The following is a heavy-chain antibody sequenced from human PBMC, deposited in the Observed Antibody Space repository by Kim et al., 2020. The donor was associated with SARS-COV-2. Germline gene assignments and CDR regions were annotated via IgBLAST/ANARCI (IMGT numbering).Heavy chain of an antibody. V-gene: IGHV1-3*01. D-gene: IGHD3-10*01. CDR2: INAGNGNT. CDR1: GYTFTSYA. J-gene: IGHJ4*02. CDR3: ARATGVTMVRGVINPLGY. Sequence: ASVKVSCKASGYTFTSYAMHWVRQAPGQRLEWMGWINAGNGNTKYSQKFQGRVTITRDTSASTAYMELSSLRSEDTAVYYCARATGVTMVRGVINPLGYWGQGTLVTVSS.